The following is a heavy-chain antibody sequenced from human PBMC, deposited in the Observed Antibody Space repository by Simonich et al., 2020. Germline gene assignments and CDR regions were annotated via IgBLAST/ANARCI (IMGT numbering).Heavy chain of an antibody. D-gene: IGHD6-13*01. CDR2: SNPNRRAK. CDR1: GYTFTGYY. CDR3: AREEANGYSSSWNWFDP. Sequence: QVQLVQSGAEVKKPGASVKVSCKASGYTFTGYYMHWVRQAPGKGSQWRGGSNPNRRAKTHDQKVTGRVTITRDTAISTDYMELSRLSTYDTAVYYWAREEANGYSSSWNWFDPWGQGTLVTVSS. V-gene: IGHV1-2*02. J-gene: IGHJ5*02.